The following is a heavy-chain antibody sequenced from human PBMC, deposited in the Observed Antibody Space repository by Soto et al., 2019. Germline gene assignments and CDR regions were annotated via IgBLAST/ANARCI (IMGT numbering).Heavy chain of an antibody. CDR2: VYHNGNA. CDR1: GGSLGSYY. D-gene: IGHD3-10*01. J-gene: IGHJ6*02. V-gene: IGHV4-59*03. CDR3: AAKPYYYYGLDV. Sequence: SETLSLTCTVSGGSLGSYYWSWIRQPPGKAPEWIGYVYHNGNAYPKPSLKSRVTISLDGAKNQFSLKMTSVTAADTGLYYCAAKPYYYYGLDVWGQGTTVTVS.